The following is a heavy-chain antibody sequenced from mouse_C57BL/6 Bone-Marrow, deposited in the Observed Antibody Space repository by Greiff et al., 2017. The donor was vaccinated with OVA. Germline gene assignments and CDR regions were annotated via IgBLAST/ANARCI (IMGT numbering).Heavy chain of an antibody. D-gene: IGHD1-1*01. CDR1: GFSLTSYG. CDR3: AKDGSSPFYYAMDY. CDR2: IWRGGST. J-gene: IGHJ4*01. V-gene: IGHV2-5*01. Sequence: VQLQQSGPGLVQPSQRLSITCTVSGFSLTSYGVHWVRQSPGKGLEWLGVIWRGGSTDYNAAFMSRLSITKDNSKSQVFFKMNSLQADDTAIYYCAKDGSSPFYYAMDYWGQGTSVTVSS.